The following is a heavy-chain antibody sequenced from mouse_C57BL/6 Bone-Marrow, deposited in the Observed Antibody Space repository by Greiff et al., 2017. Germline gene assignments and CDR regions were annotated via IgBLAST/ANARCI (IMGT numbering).Heavy chain of an antibody. Sequence: VQLQQSGAELVRPGASVKLSCTASGFNIKDYYMHWVKQRPEQGLEWIGRIDPEDGDTEYAPKFQGKATLTADTSSNTAYLQLSSLTSEDTAVYYCTTCYYGSSLYYYAMDYWGQGTSVTVSS. CDR3: TTCYYGSSLYYYAMDY. V-gene: IGHV14-1*01. D-gene: IGHD1-1*01. J-gene: IGHJ4*01. CDR1: GFNIKDYY. CDR2: IDPEDGDT.